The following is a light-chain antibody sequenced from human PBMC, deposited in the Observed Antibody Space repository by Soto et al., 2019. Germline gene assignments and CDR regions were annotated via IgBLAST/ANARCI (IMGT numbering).Light chain of an antibody. CDR3: QQYNDNWT. CDR2: KAS. V-gene: IGKV1-5*03. CDR1: QSISSW. Sequence: DIQMTQSPSTLSASVGDRVTITCRASQSISSWLAWYQQKPGKAPKLLIYKASTLQSGVPSRFSGSGSGTELSLPISGLQPDDSATYYCQQYNDNWTFGQGTKVEIK. J-gene: IGKJ1*01.